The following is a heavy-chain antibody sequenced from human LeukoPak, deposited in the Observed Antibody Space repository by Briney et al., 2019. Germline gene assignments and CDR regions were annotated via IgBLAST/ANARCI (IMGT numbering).Heavy chain of an antibody. Sequence: PGVSLRLSCRGSGFNLGDYAFSWFRQAPGKGLDRVAFISTGAYGATSECAAYLRGRFSLSRDDSDRVAYLQMNSLKIEDTALYYCSRDHFRTGTTRAPWFDPWGQGTRVTVSS. V-gene: IGHV3-49*03. J-gene: IGHJ5*02. CDR3: SRDHFRTGTTRAPWFDP. D-gene: IGHD1-1*01. CDR2: ISTGAYGATS. CDR1: GFNLGDYA.